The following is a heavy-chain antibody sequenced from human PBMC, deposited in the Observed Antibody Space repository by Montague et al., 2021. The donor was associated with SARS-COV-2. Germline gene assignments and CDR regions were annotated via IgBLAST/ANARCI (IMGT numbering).Heavy chain of an antibody. V-gene: IGHV4-59*01. J-gene: IGHJ4*02. D-gene: IGHD3-10*01. CDR2: IYHSGST. CDR3: ARVKRGSYYGLGVSDHFDY. Sequence: SETLSLTCTVSGGSISSYYWSWIRQPPGRGLEWIGYIYHSGSTNYNPSLKSRVTISVDTSKNQFSLKLSSVTAADTAVDYCARVKRGSYYGLGVSDHFDYWSQGTLVTVSS. CDR1: GGSISSYY.